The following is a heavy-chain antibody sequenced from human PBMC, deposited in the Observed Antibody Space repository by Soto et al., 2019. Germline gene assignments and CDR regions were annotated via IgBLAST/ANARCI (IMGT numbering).Heavy chain of an antibody. CDR2: IDPMFDTT. D-gene: IGHD2-21*01. J-gene: IGHJ5*02. CDR3: ATYPRPYNWIDL. V-gene: IGHV1-69*01. CDR1: GGALTSYP. Sequence: QVRLEQSGAEVKKPGSSVRVSCQASGGALTSYPIHWVRQAPGQGLEWMGVIDPMFDTTNLAEKFKARVTFTADASTKTFYMDITSLRSDDTAVYFCATYPRPYNWIDLWGQGTLLTVSS.